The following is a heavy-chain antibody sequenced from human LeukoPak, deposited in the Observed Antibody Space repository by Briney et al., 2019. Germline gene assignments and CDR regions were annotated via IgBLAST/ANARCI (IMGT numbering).Heavy chain of an antibody. Sequence: GSLRLSCAASGFTFSNAWMSWVRQAPGKGLEWIGEINHSGSTNYNPSLKSRVTISVDTSKNQFSLKLSSVTAADTAVYYCARWGYYYDGSGLDYWGQGTLVTVSS. D-gene: IGHD3-22*01. CDR1: GFTFSNAW. CDR2: INHSGST. J-gene: IGHJ4*02. V-gene: IGHV4-34*01. CDR3: ARWGYYYDGSGLDY.